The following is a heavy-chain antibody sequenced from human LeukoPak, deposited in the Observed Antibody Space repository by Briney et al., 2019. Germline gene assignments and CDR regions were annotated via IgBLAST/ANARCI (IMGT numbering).Heavy chain of an antibody. J-gene: IGHJ4*02. Sequence: GGSLRLSCAASGFTFSSYAMTWVRQAPGKGLEWVSTISGSGGDTYYAHSVKGRFTISRDNAKNSLYLQMNSLRAEDTALYYCAKDSYDSSGYYYLDYWGQGTLVTVSS. CDR3: AKDSYDSSGYYYLDY. V-gene: IGHV3-23*01. CDR2: ISGSGGDT. CDR1: GFTFSSYA. D-gene: IGHD3-22*01.